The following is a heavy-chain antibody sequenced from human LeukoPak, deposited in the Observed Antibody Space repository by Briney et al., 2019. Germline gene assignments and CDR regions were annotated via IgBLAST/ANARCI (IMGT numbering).Heavy chain of an antibody. CDR3: ARESIPDIVVVVAGPNWFDP. V-gene: IGHV3-48*04. Sequence: GGSLRLSCAASGFTFSSYSMNWVRQAPGKGLEWVSYISSSSSTIYYADSVKGRFTISRDNAKNSLYLQMNSLRAEDTAVYYCARESIPDIVVVVAGPNWFDPWGQGTLVTVSS. CDR2: ISSSSSTI. CDR1: GFTFSSYS. J-gene: IGHJ5*02. D-gene: IGHD2-15*01.